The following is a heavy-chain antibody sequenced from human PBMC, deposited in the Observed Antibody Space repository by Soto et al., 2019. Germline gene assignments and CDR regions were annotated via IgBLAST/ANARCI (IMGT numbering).Heavy chain of an antibody. CDR1: GYTFTSYD. Sequence: ASVKVSCKASGYTFTSYDINWVRQATGQGLEWMGWMNPNSGNTSYAQKFQGRVTITRDTSASTAYMELSSLRSEDTAVYYCARDILFDYWGQGTLVTVSS. J-gene: IGHJ4*02. CDR2: MNPNSGNT. D-gene: IGHD2-15*01. V-gene: IGHV1-8*01. CDR3: ARDILFDY.